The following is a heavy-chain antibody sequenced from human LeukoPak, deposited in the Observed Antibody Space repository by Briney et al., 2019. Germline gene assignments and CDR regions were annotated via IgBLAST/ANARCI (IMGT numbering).Heavy chain of an antibody. J-gene: IGHJ4*02. V-gene: IGHV4-31*03. Sequence: PSETLSLTCTVSGGSVSSGSYYWSWIRQHPGKGLEWIGYIYYSGSTYYNPSLKSRVTISVDTSKNQFSLKLSSVTAADTAVYYCAREDYGGNSDWGQGTLVTVSS. CDR1: GGSVSSGSYY. D-gene: IGHD4-23*01. CDR2: IYYSGST. CDR3: AREDYGGNSD.